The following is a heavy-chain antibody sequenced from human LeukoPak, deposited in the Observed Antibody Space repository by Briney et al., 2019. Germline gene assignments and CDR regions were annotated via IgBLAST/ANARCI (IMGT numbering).Heavy chain of an antibody. V-gene: IGHV4-59*01. J-gene: IGHJ5*02. CDR3: ARGMNSGWSYWLDP. CDR1: GGSISSYY. Sequence: PSETLSLTCTASGGSISSYYWSWIRQPPGKGLEWIGYIYYSGSTNYNPSLKSRVTISVDTSKNQFFLKLSSVTAADTAVYYCARGMNSGWSYWLDPWGQGTLVTVSS. D-gene: IGHD6-19*01. CDR2: IYYSGST.